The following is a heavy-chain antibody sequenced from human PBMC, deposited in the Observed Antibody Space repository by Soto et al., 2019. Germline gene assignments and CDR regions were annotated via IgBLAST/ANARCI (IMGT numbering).Heavy chain of an antibody. CDR3: ARDGGYSGSY. V-gene: IGHV1-18*01. CDR2: ISAYNGNT. Sequence: ASVKVYGKASGYTCTSYGISWVRQAHGKGLEWMGWISAYNGNTNYAQKLQGRVTMTTDTSTSTAYMELRSLRSDDTAVYYCARDGGYSGSYWGQGTLVTVSS. J-gene: IGHJ4*02. D-gene: IGHD1-26*01. CDR1: GYTCTSYG.